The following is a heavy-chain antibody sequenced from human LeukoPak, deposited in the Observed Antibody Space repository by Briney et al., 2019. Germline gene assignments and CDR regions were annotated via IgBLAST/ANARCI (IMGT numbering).Heavy chain of an antibody. J-gene: IGHJ6*02. Sequence: ASVKVSCTASGYTFTGYYMHWVRQAPGQGLEWMGRINPNSGGTNYAQKFQGRVTMTRNTSISTAYMELSSLRSEDTAVYYCAREASGYDFWSGFPYYYYGMDVWGQGTTVTVSS. CDR3: AREASGYDFWSGFPYYYYGMDV. D-gene: IGHD3-3*01. CDR2: INPNSGGT. V-gene: IGHV1-2*06. CDR1: GYTFTGYY.